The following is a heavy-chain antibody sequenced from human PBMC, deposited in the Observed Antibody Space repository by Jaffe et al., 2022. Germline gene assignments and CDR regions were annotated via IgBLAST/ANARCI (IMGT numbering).Heavy chain of an antibody. V-gene: IGHV3-30*02. D-gene: IGHD5-12*01. CDR1: GFTFSSYG. CDR2: IRYDGSNK. J-gene: IGHJ6*03. Sequence: QVQLVESGGGVVQPGGSLRLSCAASGFTFSSYGMHWVRQAPGKGLEWVAFIRYDGSNKYYADSVKGRFTISRDNSKNTLYLQMNSLRAEDTAVYYCAKDREYSGSGDYYYYMDVWGKGTTVTVSS. CDR3: AKDREYSGSGDYYYYMDV.